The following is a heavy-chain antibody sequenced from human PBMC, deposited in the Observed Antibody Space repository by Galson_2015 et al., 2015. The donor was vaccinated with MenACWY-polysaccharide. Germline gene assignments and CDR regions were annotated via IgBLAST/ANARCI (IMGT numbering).Heavy chain of an antibody. V-gene: IGHV3-74*01. CDR3: ARGAYYFDF. Sequence: SLRLSCAASGFSLNSYWMHWVRQAPGRGLVWVSRINSDGSSTAYAGSVKGRFTISRDNAKNTLYLQMNSLRVEDTAVYYCARGAYYFDFWGQGTLITVSS. CDR1: GFSLNSYW. CDR2: INSDGSST. J-gene: IGHJ4*02.